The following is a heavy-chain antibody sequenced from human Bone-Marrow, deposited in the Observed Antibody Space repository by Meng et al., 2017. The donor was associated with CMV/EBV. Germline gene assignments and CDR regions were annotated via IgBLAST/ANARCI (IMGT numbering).Heavy chain of an antibody. D-gene: IGHD1-26*01. V-gene: IGHV1-69*10. CDR3: ARDLVWWEERGGAFDI. J-gene: IGHJ3*02. CDR2: IIPIFGIA. Sequence: SVKVSCKVSGGTFSSYAISWLRQAPGQGLEWMGGIIPIFGIANYAQKFQGRVTITADKSTSTAYMELSSLRSEDTAVYYCARDLVWWEERGGAFDIWGQGTMVTV. CDR1: GGTFSSYA.